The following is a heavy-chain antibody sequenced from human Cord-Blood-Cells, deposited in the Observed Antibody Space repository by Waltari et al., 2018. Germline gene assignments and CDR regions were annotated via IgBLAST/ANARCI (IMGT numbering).Heavy chain of an antibody. Sequence: QVQLVQSGAEVKKPGSSVKVSCKASGGTFSRHPLSWVRRAPGKGLEWMGGIIPIFGTANYAKKFQGRVTITADDSASTAYMELSSLRSEDTAVYYCARGLGYLTLGGDAFDIWGQGTMVTVSS. D-gene: IGHD3-16*01. CDR1: GGTFSRHP. CDR3: ARGLGYLTLGGDAFDI. CDR2: IIPIFGTA. V-gene: IGHV1-69*01. J-gene: IGHJ3*02.